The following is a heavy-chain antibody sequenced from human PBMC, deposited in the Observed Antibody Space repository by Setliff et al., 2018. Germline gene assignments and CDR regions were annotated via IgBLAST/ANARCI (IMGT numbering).Heavy chain of an antibody. V-gene: IGHV3-9*01. D-gene: IGHD1-26*01. CDR1: GFSFANYA. CDR2: INWNSRSV. CDR3: TRDRGGASTRDH. Sequence: HPGGSLRLSCAASGFSFANYAMHWVRQVPGKGLEWVSGINWNSRSVAYAVSVRGRFTISRDNAKNSLYLQMNSLRAEDTAIYYCTRDRGGASTRDHWGQGTLVTV. J-gene: IGHJ4*02.